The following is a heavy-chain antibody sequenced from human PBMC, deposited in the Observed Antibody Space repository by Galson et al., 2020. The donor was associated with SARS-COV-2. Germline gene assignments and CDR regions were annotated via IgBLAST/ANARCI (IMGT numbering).Heavy chain of an antibody. CDR1: GFTFSSYS. D-gene: IGHD3-16*01. J-gene: IGHJ4*02. Sequence: GGSLRLSCAASGFTFSSYSMNWVRQAPGKGLEWVSSISSSSSYIYYADSVKGRFTISRDNAKNSLYLQMNSLRAEDTAVYYCARAGNDYVWGSYAIDYWGQGTLVTVSS. CDR2: ISSSSSYI. CDR3: ARAGNDYVWGSYAIDY. V-gene: IGHV3-21*01.